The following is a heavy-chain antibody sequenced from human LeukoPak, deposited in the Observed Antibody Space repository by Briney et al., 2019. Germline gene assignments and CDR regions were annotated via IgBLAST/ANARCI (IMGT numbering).Heavy chain of an antibody. CDR3: AKRQYSSGWYNFDY. J-gene: IGHJ4*02. CDR1: GFTFSNYA. D-gene: IGHD6-19*01. Sequence: GGSLRLSCSASGFTFSNYAMHWVRQAPGKGLEYVSAISSNGGSTYYADSVKGRVAISRDNSKNTLYLQMSSLRAEDTAVYYCAKRQYSSGWYNFDYWGQGTLVTVSS. V-gene: IGHV3-64D*06. CDR2: ISSNGGST.